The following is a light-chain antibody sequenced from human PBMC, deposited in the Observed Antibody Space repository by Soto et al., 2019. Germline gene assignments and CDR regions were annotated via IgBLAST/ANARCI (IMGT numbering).Light chain of an antibody. V-gene: IGKV1-5*03. CDR3: QQYNSSS. CDR1: QSISSW. CDR2: KAS. Sequence: DIQMTQSPSTLSASVGDRVTITCRASQSISSWLAWYQQKPGKAPKLLIYKASSLESGVPSRFSGSGSGTEFTLTISRLQPDDFATYYCQQYNSSSFGQGTKVEIK. J-gene: IGKJ1*01.